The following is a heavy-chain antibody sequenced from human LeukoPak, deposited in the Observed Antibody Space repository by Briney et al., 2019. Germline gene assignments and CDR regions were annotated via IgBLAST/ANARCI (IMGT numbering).Heavy chain of an antibody. CDR1: GFSFSNYP. V-gene: IGHV3-64*01. D-gene: IGHD4-23*01. J-gene: IGHJ4*02. Sequence: PGGSLRLSCAASGFSFSNYPMHWVRQAPGKGLEYVSAISPNGDNTYYANSVRGRFTISRDNSRNTVYLQMGSLRPEYSAVYYCTRDLYGGNDYWGQGPLVTVSS. CDR3: TRDLYGGNDY. CDR2: ISPNGDNT.